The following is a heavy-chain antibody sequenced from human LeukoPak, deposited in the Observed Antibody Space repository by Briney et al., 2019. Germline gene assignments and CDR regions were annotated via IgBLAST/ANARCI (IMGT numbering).Heavy chain of an antibody. CDR1: GGSISSGGYY. D-gene: IGHD2-15*01. CDR2: IYYRGST. CDR3: ARVADCSGGSCYSGTHLYYFDY. Sequence: SETLSLTCTVSGGSISSGGYYWSWIRQHPGKGLEWIGYIYYRGSTYYNPSLKSRVTISVDTSKNQFSLKLSSVTAADAAVYYCARVADCSGGSCYSGTHLYYFDYWGQGTLVTVSS. J-gene: IGHJ4*02. V-gene: IGHV4-31*03.